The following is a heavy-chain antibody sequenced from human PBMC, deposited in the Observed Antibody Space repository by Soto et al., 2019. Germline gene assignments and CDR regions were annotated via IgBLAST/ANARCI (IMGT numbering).Heavy chain of an antibody. J-gene: IGHJ4*02. D-gene: IGHD3-3*01. CDR3: ARGAHGSGYGVY. CDR1: GYTFTTYG. Sequence: GASVKVSCKTSGYTFTTYGIHWVRQAPGQGLEWMGWISGYNGNTNYAQKFQDRVTMTTGTSRSIGYMELRSLTFEDTAVYYCARGAHGSGYGVYWGQGTLVTVSS. CDR2: ISGYNGNT. V-gene: IGHV1-18*01.